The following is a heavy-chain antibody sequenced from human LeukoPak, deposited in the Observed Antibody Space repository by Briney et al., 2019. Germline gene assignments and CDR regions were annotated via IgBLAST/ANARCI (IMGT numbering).Heavy chain of an antibody. D-gene: IGHD1-26*01. CDR3: ARDGWRRRERDFQH. V-gene: IGHV7-4-1*02. Sequence: GASVKVSCKASGYTFTSYDINWVRQATGQGLEWVGWINTNTGNPTYAQGFTGRFVFSLDTSVSTAYLQISSLKAEDTAVYYCARDGWRRRERDFQHWGQGTLVTVSS. CDR1: GYTFTSYD. CDR2: INTNTGNP. J-gene: IGHJ1*01.